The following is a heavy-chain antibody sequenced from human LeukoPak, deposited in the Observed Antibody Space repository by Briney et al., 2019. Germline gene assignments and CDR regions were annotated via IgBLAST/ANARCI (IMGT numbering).Heavy chain of an antibody. CDR3: ARVEGSGSYDY. Sequence: ASVKVSCKASGYTFTGYYMHWVRQAPGQGLEWIGRINPNSGGTNYAQKFQGRVTMTRDTSISTAYMELSRLRSDDTAVYYCARVEGSGSYDYWGQGTLVTVSS. J-gene: IGHJ4*02. D-gene: IGHD1-26*01. CDR1: GYTFTGYY. V-gene: IGHV1-2*06. CDR2: INPNSGGT.